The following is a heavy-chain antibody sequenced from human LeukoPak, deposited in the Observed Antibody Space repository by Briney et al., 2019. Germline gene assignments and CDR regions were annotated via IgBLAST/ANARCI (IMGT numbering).Heavy chain of an antibody. D-gene: IGHD4-17*01. CDR3: ATTNYGDYPFDY. J-gene: IGHJ4*02. Sequence: PGGSLRLSCAASGFTFSSYAMSWVRQAPGKGLEWVSVIYTGGSTDYADSVKGRFTISRDTSKKTLYLQMNNLRAEDTAVYYCATTNYGDYPFDYWGQGTLVTVSS. CDR1: GFTFSSYA. CDR2: IYTGGST. V-gene: IGHV3-23*03.